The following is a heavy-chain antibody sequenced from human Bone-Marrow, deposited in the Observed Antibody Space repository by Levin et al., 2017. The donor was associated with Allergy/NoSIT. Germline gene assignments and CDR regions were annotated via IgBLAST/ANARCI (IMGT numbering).Heavy chain of an antibody. CDR2: IYPGDSDT. Sequence: GESLKISCKGSGYSFTTYWIGWVRQMPGKGLEWMGIIYPGDSDTRYSPSFQGQVTISADKSISTAYLQWSSLKASDTAMYYCARNYYGSGSYYAYHGMDVWGQGTTVTVSS. V-gene: IGHV5-51*01. J-gene: IGHJ6*02. D-gene: IGHD3-10*01. CDR1: GYSFTTYW. CDR3: ARNYYGSGSYYAYHGMDV.